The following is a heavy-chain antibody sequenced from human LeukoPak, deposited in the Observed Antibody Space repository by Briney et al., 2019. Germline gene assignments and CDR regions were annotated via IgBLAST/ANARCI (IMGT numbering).Heavy chain of an antibody. CDR1: GFTFSSYS. CDR3: ARIVVVVAANEDY. Sequence: GGSLRLSCAASGFTFSSYSMNWVRQAPGKGLEWVSYISSSSSTIYYADSVKGRFTISRDNAKNSLYLQMNSLRAEDTAVYYCARIVVVVAANEDYWGQGTLVTVSS. CDR2: ISSSSSTI. D-gene: IGHD2-15*01. J-gene: IGHJ4*02. V-gene: IGHV3-48*04.